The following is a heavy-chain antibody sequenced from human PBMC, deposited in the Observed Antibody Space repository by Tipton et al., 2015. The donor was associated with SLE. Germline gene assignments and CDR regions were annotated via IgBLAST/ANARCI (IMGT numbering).Heavy chain of an antibody. CDR1: GGTFSSYA. CDR3: ARGVTKGFYYYYYMDV. J-gene: IGHJ6*03. CDR2: IIPIFGTA. Sequence: QSGAEVKKPGSSVKVSCKASGGTFSSYAISWVRQAPGQGLEWMGGIIPIFGTANYAQKFQGRVTITTDESTSTAYMELSSLKSEDTAVYYCARGVTKGFYYYYYMDVWGKGTTVTVSS. V-gene: IGHV1-69*05. D-gene: IGHD4-11*01.